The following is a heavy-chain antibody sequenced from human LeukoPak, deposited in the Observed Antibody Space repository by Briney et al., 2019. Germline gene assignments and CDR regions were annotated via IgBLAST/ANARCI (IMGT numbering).Heavy chain of an antibody. D-gene: IGHD2-2*01. CDR1: GYTFTGYY. CDR2: INPNSGGT. Sequence: ASVKVSCKASGYTFTGYYMHWVRQAPGQGLEWMGWINPNSGGTNYAQKFQGRVTMTRDTSISTAYMELSRLRSDDTAVYYCARLVPAAMGLNWFDPWGQGTLVTVS. J-gene: IGHJ5*02. V-gene: IGHV1-2*02. CDR3: ARLVPAAMGLNWFDP.